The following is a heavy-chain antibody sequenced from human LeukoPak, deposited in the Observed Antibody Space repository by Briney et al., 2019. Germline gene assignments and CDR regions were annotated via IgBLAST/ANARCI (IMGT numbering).Heavy chain of an antibody. D-gene: IGHD5-24*01. J-gene: IGHJ6*02. CDR1: GITISRSG. CDR3: AKTEMATTNNYYYYGMDV. Sequence: GGSLRLSCAASGITISRSGMSWVRQAPGKGLEWVSGINRSGGNTFYADSVKGRFTISRDNSKNTLYLQMNSLRAEDTAVYYCAKTEMATTNNYYYYGMDVWGQGTTVTVSS. V-gene: IGHV3-23*01. CDR2: INRSGGNT.